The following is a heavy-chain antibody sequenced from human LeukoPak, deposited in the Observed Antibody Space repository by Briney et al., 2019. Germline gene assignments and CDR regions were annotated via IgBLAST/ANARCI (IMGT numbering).Heavy chain of an antibody. Sequence: SVKVSCKASGGTFSSYAISWVRQAPGQGLEWMGGIIPIFGTANYAQKFQGRVTITADESTSTAYMELSSLRSEDTAAYYCARYTVTTYYYYYYGMDVWGQGTTVTVSS. CDR2: IIPIFGTA. D-gene: IGHD4-11*01. CDR3: ARYTVTTYYYYYYGMDV. CDR1: GGTFSSYA. V-gene: IGHV1-69*13. J-gene: IGHJ6*02.